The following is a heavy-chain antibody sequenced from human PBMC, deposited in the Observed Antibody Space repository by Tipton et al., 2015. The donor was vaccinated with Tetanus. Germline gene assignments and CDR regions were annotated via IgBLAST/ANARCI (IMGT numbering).Heavy chain of an antibody. CDR2: IYTSEST. V-gene: IGHV4-4*07. D-gene: IGHD6-25*01. Sequence: PGLVKPSETLSLTCTVSGGSISSYYWSWIRQPAGKGLEWIGRIYTSESTNYNPSLKSRLTMSVDTSKNQFSLGLNSVTAADTAVYYCARMQRYGMDVWGQGTTVTVSS. CDR3: ARMQRYGMDV. J-gene: IGHJ6*02. CDR1: GGSISSYY.